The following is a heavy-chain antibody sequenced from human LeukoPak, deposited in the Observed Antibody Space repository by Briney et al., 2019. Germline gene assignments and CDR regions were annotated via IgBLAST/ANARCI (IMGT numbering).Heavy chain of an antibody. V-gene: IGHV3-7*01. Sequence: GGSPRLSCAASGFTFSSYWMSWVRQAPGKGLEWVANIKHDASEKYFMESLKGRFTISRDNAKNSLYLQMNSLRAEDTAVYYCARGYYDSNAQLFDYWGQGTLVTVSS. CDR1: GFTFSSYW. CDR3: ARGYYDSNAQLFDY. J-gene: IGHJ4*02. D-gene: IGHD3-22*01. CDR2: IKHDASEK.